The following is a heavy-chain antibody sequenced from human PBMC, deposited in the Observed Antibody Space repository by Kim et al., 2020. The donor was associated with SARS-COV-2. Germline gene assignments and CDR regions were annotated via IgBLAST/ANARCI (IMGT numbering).Heavy chain of an antibody. CDR1: GFTFGDYA. CDR3: AKDISGGSSDFWSGYHGYYGMDV. J-gene: IGHJ6*02. D-gene: IGHD3-3*01. CDR2: ISWNSGSI. V-gene: IGHV3-9*01. Sequence: GGSLRLSCAASGFTFGDYAMHWVRQAPGKGLEWVSGISWNSGSIGYADSVKGRFTISRDNAKNSLYLQMNSLRAEDTALYYCAKDISGGSSDFWSGYHGYYGMDVWGQGTTVTVSS.